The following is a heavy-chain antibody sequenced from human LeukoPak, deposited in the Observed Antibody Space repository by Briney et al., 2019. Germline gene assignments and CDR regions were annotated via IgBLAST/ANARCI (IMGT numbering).Heavy chain of an antibody. CDR1: GFTFSSYS. CDR3: VRGLWFGGPYFADFDY. Sequence: GGSLRLSCTASGFTFSSYSMNWVRQAPGKGLEWVSSISSSGYYIYYADSVKGRFTISRDNAKNSLSLQMNSPRAEDTAVYYCVRGLWFGGPYFADFDYWGQGTLVTVSS. J-gene: IGHJ4*02. D-gene: IGHD3-10*01. CDR2: ISSSGYYI. V-gene: IGHV3-21*01.